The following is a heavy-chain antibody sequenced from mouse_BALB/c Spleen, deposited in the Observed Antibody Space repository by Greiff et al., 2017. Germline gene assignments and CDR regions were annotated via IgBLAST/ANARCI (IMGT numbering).Heavy chain of an antibody. Sequence: EVKLMESGPELVKPGASVKISCKASGYSFTGYFMNWVMQSHGKSLEWIGRINPYNGDTFYNQKFKGKATLTVDKSSSTAHMELRSLASEDSAVYYCARDYRYDVGAWFAYWGQGTLVTVSA. D-gene: IGHD2-14*01. CDR3: ARDYRYDVGAWFAY. V-gene: IGHV1-20*02. CDR1: GYSFTGYF. CDR2: INPYNGDT. J-gene: IGHJ3*01.